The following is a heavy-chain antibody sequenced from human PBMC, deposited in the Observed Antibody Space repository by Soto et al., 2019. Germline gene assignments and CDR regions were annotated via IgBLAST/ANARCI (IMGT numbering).Heavy chain of an antibody. CDR3: AREGDHPFSLGY. D-gene: IGHD3-16*01. CDR1: GGSITDKW. J-gene: IGHJ4*02. Sequence: QVQLQESGPGLVKPSGILSLTCAVSGGSITDKWWSWIRQTPGKGLEWIGEVHHSGSTNYSPSLKSRVTMSVDTSKSDFSLKLFSLTAADTAIYYCAREGDHPFSLGYWGQGTLVNVSS. V-gene: IGHV4-4*02. CDR2: VHHSGST.